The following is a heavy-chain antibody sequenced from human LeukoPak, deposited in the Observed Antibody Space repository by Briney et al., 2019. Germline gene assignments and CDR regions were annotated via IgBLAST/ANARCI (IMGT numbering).Heavy chain of an antibody. CDR3: ARELVVVAATTGGLDY. D-gene: IGHD2-15*01. CDR1: GFTFSSYA. V-gene: IGHV3-48*03. J-gene: IGHJ4*02. CDR2: TSSSGSTI. Sequence: PGGSLRLSCAASGFTFSSYAMSWVRQAPGKGLEWVSYTSSSGSTIYYADSVKGRFTISRDNAKNSLYLQMNSLRAEDTAVYYCARELVVVAATTGGLDYWGQGTLFTVSS.